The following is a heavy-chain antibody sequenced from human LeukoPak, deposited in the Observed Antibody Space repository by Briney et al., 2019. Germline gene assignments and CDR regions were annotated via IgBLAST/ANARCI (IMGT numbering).Heavy chain of an antibody. CDR2: IYYSGNT. CDR3: ARALGINYFDY. CDR1: GGSISSGGYY. Sequence: SETLSLTCTVSGGSISSGGYYWSWIRQHPGRGLEWIGYIYYSGNTYFNPSLESRVTISVDTSKNQFSLKLSSVTAADTAVYYCARALGINYFDYWGQGTLVTVSS. V-gene: IGHV4-31*03. D-gene: IGHD3-10*01. J-gene: IGHJ4*02.